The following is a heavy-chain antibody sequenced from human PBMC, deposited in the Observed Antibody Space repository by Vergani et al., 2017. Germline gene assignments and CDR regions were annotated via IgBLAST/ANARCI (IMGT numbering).Heavy chain of an antibody. V-gene: IGHV1-46*01. CDR3: ARDQSTVVPLDY. CDR1: GYTFTSYY. J-gene: IGHJ4*02. Sequence: QVQLVQSGAEVKKPGASVKVSCKASGYTFTSYYMHWVRQAPGQGLEWMGIINHSGGSTSYAQKFQGRVTMTRDTSTSTVYMALSSLRSEDTAVYYCARDQSTVVPLDYWGQGTLVTVAS. CDR2: INHSGGST. D-gene: IGHD4-23*01.